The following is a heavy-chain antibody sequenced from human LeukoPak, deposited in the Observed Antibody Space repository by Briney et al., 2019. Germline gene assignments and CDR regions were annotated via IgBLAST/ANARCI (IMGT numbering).Heavy chain of an antibody. CDR3: ARVEGTTYGMDV. J-gene: IGHJ6*02. CDR2: ISSSRSSYI. Sequence: GGSLRLSCAASGFTFSNYNMNWVRQAPGKGLEWVSTISSSRSSYIYYADSVKGRFTISRDNAKNSLYLQMNSLRAEDTAVYYCARVEGTTYGMDVWGQGTTVTVSS. D-gene: IGHD1-1*01. CDR1: GFTFSNYN. V-gene: IGHV3-21*01.